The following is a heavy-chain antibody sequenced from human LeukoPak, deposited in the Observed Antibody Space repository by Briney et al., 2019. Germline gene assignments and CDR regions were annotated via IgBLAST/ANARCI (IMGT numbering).Heavy chain of an antibody. Sequence: GGSLRLSCEASGYTFDDYAMHWVRQAPGKGLEWVSGISWNSGSIGYADSVKGRFSISRDNGKNSLYLQINSLRTEDTALYYCAKGHTYGLGESYLDIWGQGTLVSVSS. V-gene: IGHV3-9*01. D-gene: IGHD5-18*01. CDR3: AKGHTYGLGESYLDI. J-gene: IGHJ4*02. CDR1: GYTFDDYA. CDR2: ISWNSGSI.